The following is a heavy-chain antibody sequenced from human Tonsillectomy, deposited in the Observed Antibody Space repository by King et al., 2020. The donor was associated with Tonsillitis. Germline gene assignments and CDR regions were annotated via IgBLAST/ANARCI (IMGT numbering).Heavy chain of an antibody. CDR3: ARVTTVTTALDY. J-gene: IGHJ4*02. D-gene: IGHD4-17*01. V-gene: IGHV4-31*03. CDR2: IYYSGST. Sequence: QLQESGPGLVKPSQTLSLTCTVSGGSISSGGFYWSWIRQHPGQGLEWIGHIYYSGSTYYNPSLKSRVTMSVYTSKNQFSLKLSSVTAADTAVYYCARVTTVTTALDYWGQGTLVTVSS. CDR1: GGSISSGGFY.